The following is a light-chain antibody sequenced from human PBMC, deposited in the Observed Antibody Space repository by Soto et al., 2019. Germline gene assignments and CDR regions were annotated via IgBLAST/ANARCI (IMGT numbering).Light chain of an antibody. J-gene: IGKJ1*01. CDR3: QQYNNWLRT. Sequence: EIVMTQSPATLSVSPGERATLSCRASQSVSSNLAWYQKKPGQAPRLLIYGASTRAAGIPARFSGSGSGTEFTLTISSLQSEDFAVYYCQQYNNWLRTIGQGTKVEIK. CDR1: QSVSSN. CDR2: GAS. V-gene: IGKV3-15*01.